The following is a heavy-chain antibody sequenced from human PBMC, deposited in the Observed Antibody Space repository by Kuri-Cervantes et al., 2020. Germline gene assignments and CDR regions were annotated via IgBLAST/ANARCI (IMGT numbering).Heavy chain of an antibody. D-gene: IGHD5-18*01. J-gene: IGHJ4*02. Sequence: GESLKISCAASGFTVSSNYMSWVRQAPGKGLEWVSVIYSGGSTYYADSVKGRFTTSRDNSKNTLYLQMNSLRAEDTAVYYCAKDLGGYSYGREDYWGQGTLATVSS. CDR2: IYSGGST. CDR1: GFTVSSNY. V-gene: IGHV3-66*02. CDR3: AKDLGGYSYGREDY.